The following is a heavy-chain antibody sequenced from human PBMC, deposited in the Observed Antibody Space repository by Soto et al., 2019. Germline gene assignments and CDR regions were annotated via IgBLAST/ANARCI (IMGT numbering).Heavy chain of an antibody. J-gene: IGHJ4*02. Sequence: QVQLQESGPGLVKSSQTLSLTCTVSGGSISSGSSYWSWIRQRPGKGLEWTGYIFYSDSFYYTPSLKGRVVILADTSKNQFTLTLSSVTDADTAVYYCARAPETPPIFGVVRPYFFDFWGQGTLVTVSS. CDR3: ARAPETPPIFGVVRPYFFDF. V-gene: IGHV4-31*03. CDR1: GGSISSGSSY. D-gene: IGHD3-3*01. CDR2: IFYSDSF.